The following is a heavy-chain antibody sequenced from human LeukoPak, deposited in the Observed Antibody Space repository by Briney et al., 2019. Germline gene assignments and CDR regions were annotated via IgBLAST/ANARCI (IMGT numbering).Heavy chain of an antibody. D-gene: IGHD2-2*01. CDR1: GFTFSSYG. CDR2: IWYDGSNK. V-gene: IGHV3-33*01. Sequence: GGSLRLSCAASGFTFSSYGMHWVRQAPGKGLEWVAVIWYDGSNKYYADSVKGRFTISRDNSKNTLYLQMNSLRAEDTAVYYCARDSQRVGYCSSTSCYLWFAPWGQGTLVTVSS. J-gene: IGHJ5*02. CDR3: ARDSQRVGYCSSTSCYLWFAP.